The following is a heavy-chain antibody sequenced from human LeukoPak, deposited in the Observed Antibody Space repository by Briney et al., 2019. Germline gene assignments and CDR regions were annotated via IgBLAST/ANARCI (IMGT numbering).Heavy chain of an antibody. CDR2: ISYDGSNK. J-gene: IGHJ3*02. Sequence: PGGSLRLSCAASGFTFSSYGMHWVRQAPGKGLEWVAVISYDGSNKYYADSVKGRFTISRDNSKNTLYLQMNSLRAEDTAVYYCANEHSSGWDDAFDIWGQGTMVTVSS. V-gene: IGHV3-30*18. CDR3: ANEHSSGWDDAFDI. D-gene: IGHD6-25*01. CDR1: GFTFSSYG.